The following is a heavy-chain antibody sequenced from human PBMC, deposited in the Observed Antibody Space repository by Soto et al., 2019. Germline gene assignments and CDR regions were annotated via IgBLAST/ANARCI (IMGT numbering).Heavy chain of an antibody. D-gene: IGHD3-3*01. CDR2: IYSGGST. J-gene: IGHJ6*03. CDR3: ARWATIFGVAAYYMDV. Sequence: GVSLRLSCAASGFTVSSNYMSWVRQAPGKGLEWVSVIYSGGSTYYADSVKGRFTISRHNSKSTLYLQMNSLRAEDTAVYYCARWATIFGVAAYYMDVWGKGTTVTVSS. CDR1: GFTVSSNY. V-gene: IGHV3-53*04.